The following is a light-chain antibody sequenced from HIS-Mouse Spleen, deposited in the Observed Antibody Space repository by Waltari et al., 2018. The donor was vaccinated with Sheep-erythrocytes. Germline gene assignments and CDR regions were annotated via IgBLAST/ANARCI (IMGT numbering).Light chain of an antibody. CDR3: CSYAGSYNHV. Sequence: QSALTQPRSVSGSPGQSVTISCTVTSRDVGGYNYVSRYQQHPGKAPKLMIYDVSKRPSGVPDRFSGSKSGNTASLTISGLQAEDEADYYCCSYAGSYNHVFATGTKVTVL. J-gene: IGLJ1*01. V-gene: IGLV2-11*01. CDR2: DVS. CDR1: SRDVGGYNY.